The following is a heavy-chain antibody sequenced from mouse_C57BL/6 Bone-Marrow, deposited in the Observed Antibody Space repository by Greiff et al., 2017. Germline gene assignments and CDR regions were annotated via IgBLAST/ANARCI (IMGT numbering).Heavy chain of an antibody. J-gene: IGHJ4*01. CDR3: SYYGSPYAMDY. Sequence: QVQLKQSGPELVKPGASVKLSCKASGYTFTSYDINWVKQRPGQGLEWIGWIYPRDGSTKYNEKFKGKATLTVDTSSSTAYMELHSLTSEDSAVYFCSYYGSPYAMDYWGQGTSVTVSS. CDR2: IYPRDGST. D-gene: IGHD1-1*01. CDR1: GYTFTSYD. V-gene: IGHV1-85*01.